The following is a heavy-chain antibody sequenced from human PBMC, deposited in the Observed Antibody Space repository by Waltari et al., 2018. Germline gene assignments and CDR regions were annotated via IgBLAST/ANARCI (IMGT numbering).Heavy chain of an antibody. CDR2: ISSSSSTI. J-gene: IGHJ6*02. CDR3: ARDVFDSSGYSGMDV. V-gene: IGHV3-48*01. D-gene: IGHD3-22*01. Sequence: EVQLVESGGGLVQPGGSLRLSCAASGFTFSSYSMHWVRQAPGKGLEWVSYISSSSSTIYYADSVKGRFTISRDNAKNSLYLQMNSLRAEDTAVYYCARDVFDSSGYSGMDVWGQGTTVTVSS. CDR1: GFTFSSYS.